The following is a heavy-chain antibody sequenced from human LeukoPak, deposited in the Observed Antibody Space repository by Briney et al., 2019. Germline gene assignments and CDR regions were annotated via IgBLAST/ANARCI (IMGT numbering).Heavy chain of an antibody. J-gene: IGHJ5*02. CDR1: GFTFSSYG. CDR2: IRYDGSNK. CDR3: AKDRYLDTVGATGA. V-gene: IGHV3-30*02. D-gene: IGHD1-26*01. Sequence: PGGSLRLSCAASGFTFSSYGMHWDRQAPGKGLEWVAFIRYDGSNKYYADSVKGRFTISRDNSKNTLYLQMNSLRAEDTAVYYCAKDRYLDTVGATGAWGQGTLVTVSS.